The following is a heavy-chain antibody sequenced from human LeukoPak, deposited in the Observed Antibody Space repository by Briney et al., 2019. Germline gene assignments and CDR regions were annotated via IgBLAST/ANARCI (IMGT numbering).Heavy chain of an antibody. CDR1: GFTFSTYA. V-gene: IGHV3-23*01. CDR3: VAYYDILTGYKY. CDR2: FSGSGGST. Sequence: GGSLRLSCAASGFTFSTYAMSWVRQAPGKGLEWVSSFSGSGGSTYYADSVKGRLTISRDNSKNTLYLQMNSLRAEDTAVYYCVAYYDILTGYKYWGQGTLVTVSS. D-gene: IGHD3-9*01. J-gene: IGHJ4*02.